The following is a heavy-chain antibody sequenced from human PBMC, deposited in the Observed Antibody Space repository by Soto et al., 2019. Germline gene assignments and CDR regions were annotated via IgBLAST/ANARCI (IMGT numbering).Heavy chain of an antibody. Sequence: QVQVVQSGAEVKKPGASVKVSCKVSGYTFTTYDINWVRQAPGQGLEWMGWMNPETGDTGYGQQFQGRVTLSRNTSITTAYLELTNLSFEDTAVYYCASALRGPPWGQGTLVTVAA. CDR1: GYTFTTYD. CDR3: ASALRGPP. V-gene: IGHV1-8*01. CDR2: MNPETGDT. D-gene: IGHD1-26*01. J-gene: IGHJ5*02.